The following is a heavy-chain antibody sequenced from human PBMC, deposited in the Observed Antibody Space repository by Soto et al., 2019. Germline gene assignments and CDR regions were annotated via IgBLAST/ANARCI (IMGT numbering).Heavy chain of an antibody. CDR2: ISGSGGSA. D-gene: IGHD3-16*01. CDR1: GFSFSKYA. J-gene: IGHJ4*02. CDR3: AKDRSLGDQGTYYFDY. V-gene: IGHV3-23*01. Sequence: PGGSLRLSCVASGFSFSKYAMNWVRQAPGKGLEWVSGISGSGGSAFFAHSVRGRFTISRDNSKNTVFLQMNGLRPEDTAVYYCAKDRSLGDQGTYYFDYWGQGTLVIVSS.